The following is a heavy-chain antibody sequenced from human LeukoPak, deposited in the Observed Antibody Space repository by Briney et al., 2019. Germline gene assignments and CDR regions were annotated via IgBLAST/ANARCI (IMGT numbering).Heavy chain of an antibody. J-gene: IGHJ6*03. CDR1: GGSFSGYY. D-gene: IGHD2-15*01. CDR2: INHSGST. V-gene: IGHV4-34*01. CDR3: ARGLKGGSGYYYYYYMDV. Sequence: SETLSLTCAVYGGSFSGYYWNWIRQPPGKGLEWIGEINHSGSTNYNPSLKSRVTISVDTSKNQFSLKLSSVTAADTAVYYCARGLKGGSGYYYYYYMDVWGKGTTVTVSS.